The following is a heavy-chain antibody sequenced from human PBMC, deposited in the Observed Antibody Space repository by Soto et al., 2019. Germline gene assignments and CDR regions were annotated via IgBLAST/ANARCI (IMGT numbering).Heavy chain of an antibody. V-gene: IGHV4-59*01. Sequence: QVQLQESGPGLVKPLETLSLTCTVPGGSITSYYWSWVRQPPGKGLEWIGYIYYNGNINYNPSLRSRLTISLATSKNQFSLRLSSVTAADTAVYYCATGRVYFGSEYWGQGNLVTVSS. J-gene: IGHJ4*02. CDR1: GGSITSYY. CDR3: ATGRVYFGSEY. D-gene: IGHD3-10*01. CDR2: IYYNGNI.